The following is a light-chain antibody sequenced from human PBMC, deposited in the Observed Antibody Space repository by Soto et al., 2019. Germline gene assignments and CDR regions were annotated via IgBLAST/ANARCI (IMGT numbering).Light chain of an antibody. Sequence: SYELTQPPSVSVSPGQTASITCSGDKLGDRYACWYQQKPGQSPVLVIYQDNKRPSGIPERFSGSNSGNIATLTISGTQAMDEADYSCQAWDSSIVRFGGGTQLTVL. CDR3: QAWDSSIVR. V-gene: IGLV3-1*01. CDR2: QDN. J-gene: IGLJ3*02. CDR1: KLGDRY.